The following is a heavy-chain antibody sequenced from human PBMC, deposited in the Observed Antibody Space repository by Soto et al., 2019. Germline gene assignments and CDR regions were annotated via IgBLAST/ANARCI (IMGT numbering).Heavy chain of an antibody. D-gene: IGHD3-22*01. CDR2: INHSGST. CDR1: GGSFSGYY. J-gene: IGHJ4*02. Sequence: QVQLQQWGAGLLKPSETLSLTCAVYGGSFSGYYWSWIRQPPGKGLEWIGEINHSGSTNYNPSLKSRFTISVDTSKNQFSLKLSSVTAADTAVYYCARAPTYYYDSSGYYYHYFDYWGQGTLVTVSS. CDR3: ARAPTYYYDSSGYYYHYFDY. V-gene: IGHV4-34*01.